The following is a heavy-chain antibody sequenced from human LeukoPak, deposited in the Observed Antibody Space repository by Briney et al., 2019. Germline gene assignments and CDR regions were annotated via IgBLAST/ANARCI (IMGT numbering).Heavy chain of an antibody. CDR1: GYTFTGYY. D-gene: IGHD4-17*01. V-gene: IGHV1-2*02. CDR3: ARVAYLTTSFDALDI. Sequence: ASVKVSCKASGYTFTGYYMHWVRQAPGQGLEGMGWINPNSGGTNYAQKFQGRVTMTRDTSISTAYMELSRLRSDDTAVYYCARVAYLTTSFDALDIWGQGTMVTVSS. CDR2: INPNSGGT. J-gene: IGHJ3*02.